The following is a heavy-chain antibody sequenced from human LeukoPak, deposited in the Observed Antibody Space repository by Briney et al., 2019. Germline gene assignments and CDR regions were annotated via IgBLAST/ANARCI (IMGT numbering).Heavy chain of an antibody. CDR1: GYTFTGYY. Sequence: GASVKVSCKASGYTFTGYYMHWVRQAPGQGLEWMGWINPNSGGTNYAQKFQGRVTMTRDTPISTAYMELSRLRSADTAVYYCARDKGGSGTGIDYWGQGTLVTVSS. V-gene: IGHV1-2*02. J-gene: IGHJ4*02. CDR2: INPNSGGT. D-gene: IGHD3-10*01. CDR3: ARDKGGSGTGIDY.